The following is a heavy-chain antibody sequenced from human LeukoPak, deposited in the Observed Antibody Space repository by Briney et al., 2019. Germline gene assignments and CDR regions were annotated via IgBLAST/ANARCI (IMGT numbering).Heavy chain of an antibody. CDR2: ISSDGGST. V-gene: IGHV3-74*01. Sequence: PGGSLRLSCAASGFTFSSYYMYWVRQAPGKGLVSVPRISSDGGSTTYADSVKGRFTISRDNAKNTLYLQMSSLRAEDTAVYYCARDDGSGIDYWGQGTLVTVFS. D-gene: IGHD6-19*01. CDR1: GFTFSSYY. CDR3: ARDDGSGIDY. J-gene: IGHJ4*02.